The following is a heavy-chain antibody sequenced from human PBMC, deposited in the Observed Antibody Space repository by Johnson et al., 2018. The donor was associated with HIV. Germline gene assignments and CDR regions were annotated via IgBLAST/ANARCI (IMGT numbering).Heavy chain of an antibody. D-gene: IGHD4-17*01. CDR1: GFTFSSYA. Sequence: QVQLVESGGGVVQPGRSLRLSCAASGFTFSSYAMHWVRQAPGKGLEWVAVISYDGSNKYYADSVKGRFTISRDNSKNTLYLQMNSLRAEDTAVYYCANGGGYQLRESDAFDIWGQGTMVTVSS. V-gene: IGHV3-30-3*01. CDR3: ANGGGYQLRESDAFDI. CDR2: ISYDGSNK. J-gene: IGHJ3*02.